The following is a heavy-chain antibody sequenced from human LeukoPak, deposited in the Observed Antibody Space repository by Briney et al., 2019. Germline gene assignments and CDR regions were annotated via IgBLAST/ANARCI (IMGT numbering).Heavy chain of an antibody. Sequence: GASVKVSCKASGYTSTNYAVNWVRQAPGQGLEWMGWINTNTGNPTYAQGFTGRFVFSLDTSVSTTYLQISSLKTEDTAVYYCARDQGLVVAVGASWFDSWGQGTLVTVSS. J-gene: IGHJ5*01. CDR2: INTNTGNP. CDR1: GYTSTNYA. V-gene: IGHV7-4-1*02. D-gene: IGHD6-19*01. CDR3: ARDQGLVVAVGASWFDS.